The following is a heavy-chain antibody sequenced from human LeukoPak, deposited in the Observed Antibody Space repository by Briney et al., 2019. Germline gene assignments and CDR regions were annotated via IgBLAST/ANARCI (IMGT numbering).Heavy chain of an antibody. Sequence: ASVKVSCKASGYTFTSYGISWVRQAPGQGLEWMGWITAYNDNTYYAQKPQGRVTMTTDTSTSTAYMDLRSLRSDDTAVYHCARVALGSWYFDLWGRGTLVTVSS. CDR3: ARVALGSWYFDL. J-gene: IGHJ2*01. V-gene: IGHV1-18*01. CDR1: GYTFTSYG. CDR2: ITAYNDNT. D-gene: IGHD2-15*01.